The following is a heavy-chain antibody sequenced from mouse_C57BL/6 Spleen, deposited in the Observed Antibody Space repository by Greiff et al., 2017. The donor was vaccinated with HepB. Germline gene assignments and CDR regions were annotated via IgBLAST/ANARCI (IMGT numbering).Heavy chain of an antibody. V-gene: IGHV1-54*01. CDR1: GYAFTNYL. J-gene: IGHJ4*01. CDR3: ARNDGYYLYYAMDY. CDR2: INPGSGGT. D-gene: IGHD2-3*01. Sequence: QVQLQQSGAELVRPGTSVKVSCKASGYAFTNYLIEWVKQRPGQGLEWIGVINPGSGGTNYNEKFKGKATLTADKSSSTAYMQLSSLTSEDSAVYFCARNDGYYLYYAMDYWGQGTSVTVSS.